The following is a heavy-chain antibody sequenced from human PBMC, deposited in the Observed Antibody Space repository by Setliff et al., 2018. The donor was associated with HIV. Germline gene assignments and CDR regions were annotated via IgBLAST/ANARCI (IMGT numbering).Heavy chain of an antibody. J-gene: IGHJ4*02. CDR3: VKGSLGGRLDS. CDR1: GTYG. CDR2: IWNDGSNK. V-gene: IGHV3-33*06. D-gene: IGHD3-16*01. Sequence: GGSLRLSCTTSGTYGMHWVRQAPGKGLEWVAVIWNDGSNKFYGDSVQGRFTISRDNSRNMVFLQMNGLRVEDTAVYYCVKGSLGGRLDSWGQGILVTVSS.